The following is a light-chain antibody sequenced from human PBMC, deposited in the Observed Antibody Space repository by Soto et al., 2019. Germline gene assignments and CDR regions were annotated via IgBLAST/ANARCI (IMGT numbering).Light chain of an antibody. CDR3: QSYDTNLSGVSV. V-gene: IGLV1-40*01. CDR2: GNN. Sequence: QSVLTQSPSVSGAPGQSVSISCTGTSSNIGAGFDVHWYQQVPATAPKLLIYGNNNRPSGVPDRFSGSKSGTSASLAITGLQAEDEADYYCQSYDTNLSGVSVFGTGIKVTVL. CDR1: SSNIGAGFD. J-gene: IGLJ1*01.